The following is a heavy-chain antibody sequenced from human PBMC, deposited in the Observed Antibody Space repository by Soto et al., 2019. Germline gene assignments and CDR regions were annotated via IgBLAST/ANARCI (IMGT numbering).Heavy chain of an antibody. Sequence: GSVKVSFKASGYTFTSYDINWVRQATGQGLEWMGWMNPNSGNTGYAQKFQGRVTMTRNTSISTAYMELSSLRSEDTAVYYCARCSGGSCYYYYMDVWGKGTTVTVSS. D-gene: IGHD2-15*01. CDR1: GYTFTSYD. CDR2: MNPNSGNT. V-gene: IGHV1-8*01. CDR3: ARCSGGSCYYYYMDV. J-gene: IGHJ6*03.